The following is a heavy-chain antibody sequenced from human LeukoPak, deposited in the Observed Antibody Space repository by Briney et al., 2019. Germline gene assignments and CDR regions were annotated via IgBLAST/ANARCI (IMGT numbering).Heavy chain of an antibody. CDR2: ISWDGGST. J-gene: IGHJ4*02. V-gene: IGHV3-43D*03. CDR1: GFAFSSNW. CDR3: AKDTNYYGSGSYPDY. D-gene: IGHD3-10*01. Sequence: GGSLRLSCAASGFAFSSNWMHWVRQAPGKGLEWVSLISWDGGSTYYADSVKGRFTISRDNSENSLYLQMNSLRAEDTALYYCAKDTNYYGSGSYPDYWGQGTLVTVSS.